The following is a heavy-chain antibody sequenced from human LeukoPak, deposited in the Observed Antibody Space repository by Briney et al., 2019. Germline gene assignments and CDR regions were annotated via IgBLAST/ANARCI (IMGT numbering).Heavy chain of an antibody. CDR2: IYYSGST. V-gene: IGHV4-38-2*02. Sequence: SETLSLTCTVSLYSISSGYYWGWIRRPPGKGLEWIGYIYYSGSTNYNPSLKSRVSISVDTSKNQFSLKLNSVTAADTAVYYCARAPPRWRSYGSYIYYYIDFWGKGTTVTVSS. J-gene: IGHJ6*03. CDR1: LYSISSGYY. CDR3: ARAPPRWRSYGSYIYYYIDF. D-gene: IGHD5-18*01.